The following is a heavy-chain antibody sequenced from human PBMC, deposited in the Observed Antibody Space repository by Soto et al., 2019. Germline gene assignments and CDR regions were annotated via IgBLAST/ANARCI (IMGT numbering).Heavy chain of an antibody. CDR3: AAGWDYVWGSYRPTVEY. J-gene: IGHJ4*02. CDR1: GFTFSDYY. V-gene: IGHV3-11*01. CDR2: ISSSGSTI. D-gene: IGHD3-16*02. Sequence: QVQLVESGGGLVKPGGSLRLSCAASGFTFSDYYMSWIRQAPGKGLEWVSYISSSGSTIYYADSVKGRFTISRDNAKNSLYLQMNSVRGEDTAVYYCAAGWDYVWGSYRPTVEYWGQGTLVTVSS.